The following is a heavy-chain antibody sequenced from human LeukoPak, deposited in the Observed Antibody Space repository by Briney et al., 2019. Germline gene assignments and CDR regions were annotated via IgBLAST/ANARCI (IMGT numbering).Heavy chain of an antibody. CDR3: AREDHHYYYYGMDV. V-gene: IGHV3-74*01. CDR1: GFTFSSYW. J-gene: IGHJ6*02. Sequence: GGSLRLSCAASGFTFSSYWMHWVRQAPGKGLVWVSRINSDGSSTSYADSVKGRFTISRDNAKNTLYLQMNSLRAEDTAVYYCAREDHHYYYYGMDVWGQGTTVTVSS. CDR2: INSDGSST.